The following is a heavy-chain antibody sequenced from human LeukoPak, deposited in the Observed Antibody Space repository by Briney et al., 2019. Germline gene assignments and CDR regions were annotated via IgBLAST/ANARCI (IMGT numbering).Heavy chain of an antibody. CDR1: GFTFSSYG. Sequence: GGSLRLSCVASGFTFSSYGMNWVRQAPGKGLEWVAVISNDGSNKYYADSVKGRFTISRDNSKNTLYLQMNSLRAEDTAVYYCAKGRGSFDMWGQATMVTVSS. D-gene: IGHD3-10*01. CDR2: ISNDGSNK. CDR3: AKGRGSFDM. V-gene: IGHV3-30*18. J-gene: IGHJ3*02.